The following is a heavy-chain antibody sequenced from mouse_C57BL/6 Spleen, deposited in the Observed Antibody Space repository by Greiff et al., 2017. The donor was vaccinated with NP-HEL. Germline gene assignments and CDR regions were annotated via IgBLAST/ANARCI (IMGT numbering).Heavy chain of an antibody. Sequence: VKLQESGAELVKPGASVKISCKASGYAFSSYWMNWVKQRPGKGLEWIGQIYPGDGDINYNGKFKGKATLTADKSSSTAYMQLSSQTSEDSAVYFCARRGYYYGFDYWGQGTTLTVSS. J-gene: IGHJ2*01. V-gene: IGHV1-80*01. D-gene: IGHD1-1*01. CDR1: GYAFSSYW. CDR2: IYPGDGDI. CDR3: ARRGYYYGFDY.